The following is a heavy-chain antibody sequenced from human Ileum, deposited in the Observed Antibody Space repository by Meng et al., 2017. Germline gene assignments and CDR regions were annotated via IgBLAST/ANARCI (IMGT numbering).Heavy chain of an antibody. Sequence: QLHLHEPRPVRVKPSGTPSLADAASGCSISTSDCLSGVRQPPGKVLEWIGEIHHSGSTNYNPSLKSRVTISVDKSKNQFSLKLNSVTAADTAVYYCAREWSGSYRHFDYWGQGTLVTVSS. V-gene: IGHV4-4*02. CDR1: GCSISTSDC. CDR3: AREWSGSYRHFDY. CDR2: IHHSGST. J-gene: IGHJ4*02. D-gene: IGHD1-26*01.